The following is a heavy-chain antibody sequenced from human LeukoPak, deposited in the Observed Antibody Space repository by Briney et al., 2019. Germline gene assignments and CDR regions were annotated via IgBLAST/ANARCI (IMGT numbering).Heavy chain of an antibody. CDR2: FDPEDGET. V-gene: IGHV1-24*01. Sequence: ASVKVSCKVSGYTLTELSMHWVRQAPGKGLEWMGGFDPEDGETIYAQKFQGRVTMTEDTSTDTAYMELSSLRSEDTAMYYCATGSPAATYNWFDPWGQGTLVTVSS. J-gene: IGHJ5*02. CDR1: GYTLTELS. D-gene: IGHD2-2*01. CDR3: ATGSPAATYNWFDP.